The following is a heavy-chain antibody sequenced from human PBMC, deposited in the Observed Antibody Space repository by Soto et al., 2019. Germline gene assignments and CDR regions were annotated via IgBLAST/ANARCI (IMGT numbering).Heavy chain of an antibody. CDR3: ARGSAYYYDSSGYYPPYGMDV. V-gene: IGHV4-59*01. Sequence: PSETLSLTCTVSGGSISSYYWSWIRQPPGKGLEWIGYIYYSGSTNYNPSLKSRVTISVDTSKNQFSLKLSSVTAADTAVYYCARGSAYYYDSSGYYPPYGMDVWGQGTTVTVS. D-gene: IGHD3-22*01. CDR2: IYYSGST. J-gene: IGHJ6*02. CDR1: GGSISSYY.